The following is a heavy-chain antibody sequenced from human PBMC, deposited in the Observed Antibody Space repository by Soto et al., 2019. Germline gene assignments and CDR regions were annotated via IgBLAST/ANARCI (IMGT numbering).Heavy chain of an antibody. CDR3: TTDGSYWAFDI. CDR1: GFPFSNAW. D-gene: IGHD1-26*01. J-gene: IGHJ3*02. CDR2: IKSKTDGGTT. Sequence: GSLRLSCAASGFPFSNAWMNWVRQAPGKGLEWVGRIKSKTDGGTTDYAAPVKGRFTISRDDSKNTLDLQMNSLRTEDTAVYYCTTDGSYWAFDIWGQGTMVTVSS. V-gene: IGHV3-15*07.